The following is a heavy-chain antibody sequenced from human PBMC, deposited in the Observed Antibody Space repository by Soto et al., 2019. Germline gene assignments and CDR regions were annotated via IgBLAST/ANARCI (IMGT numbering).Heavy chain of an antibody. CDR3: ARLVYDTRLNYMYFDF. CDR1: GVSISSGNW. CDR2: IFHDGTA. Sequence: SETLSLTCAVSGVSISSGNWWTWVRQTPQRGLEYIGEIFHDGTANYYPSFERRVAISVDTSKNQLSLKLTSVTAADTAIYFCARLVYDTRLNYMYFDFWGQGALVTVSS. V-gene: IGHV4-4*02. D-gene: IGHD2-8*01. J-gene: IGHJ4*02.